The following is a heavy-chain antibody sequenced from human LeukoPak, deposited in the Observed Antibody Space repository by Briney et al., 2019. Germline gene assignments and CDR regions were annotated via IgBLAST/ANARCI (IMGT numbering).Heavy chain of an antibody. CDR3: AGDIVVVPAANGFDY. CDR1: GGSISSSSYY. V-gene: IGHV4-39*02. J-gene: IGHJ4*02. CDR2: IYYSGST. D-gene: IGHD2-2*01. Sequence: SETLSLTCTVSGGSISSSSYYWGWIRQPPGKGLEWIGSIYYSGSTYYNPSLKSRVTISVDTSKNQFSLKLSSVTAADTAVYYSAGDIVVVPAANGFDYWGQGTLVTVSS.